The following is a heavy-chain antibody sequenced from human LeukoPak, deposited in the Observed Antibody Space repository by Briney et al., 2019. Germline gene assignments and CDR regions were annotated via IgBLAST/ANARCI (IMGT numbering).Heavy chain of an antibody. CDR3: ARDSYCNGNRCYLTTPY. Sequence: GGSLRLSCAASGFTFSSYWMHWVRQAPGKGLVWVSRINSDGSSTSYADSVKGRFTISRDNAKNTLYLQMNSLRAEDTAVYYCARDSYCNGNRCYLTTPYWGQGTLVTVSS. J-gene: IGHJ4*02. CDR2: INSDGSST. CDR1: GFTFSSYW. D-gene: IGHD2-15*01. V-gene: IGHV3-74*01.